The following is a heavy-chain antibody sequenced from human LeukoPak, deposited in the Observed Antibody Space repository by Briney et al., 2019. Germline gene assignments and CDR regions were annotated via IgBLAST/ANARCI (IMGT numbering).Heavy chain of an antibody. D-gene: IGHD3-9*01. CDR1: GGSISSYY. Sequence: SDTLSLTCTVSGGSISSYYWNWIRQPTGKALEWMGRIYSSGSTNYNPSLKSRVAMSADTSKNHFSLKLSSVTAADTAVYYCAREYYNILTVYQANFDYWGQGILVTVSS. J-gene: IGHJ4*02. V-gene: IGHV4-4*07. CDR3: AREYYNILTVYQANFDY. CDR2: IYSSGST.